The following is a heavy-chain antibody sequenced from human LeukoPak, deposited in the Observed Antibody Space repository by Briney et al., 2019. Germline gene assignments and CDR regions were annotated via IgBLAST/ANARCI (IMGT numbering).Heavy chain of an antibody. CDR3: ARDHVLFGVVPRQYYYHGMDV. J-gene: IGHJ6*02. CDR2: INPSGGST. V-gene: IGHV1-46*01. D-gene: IGHD3-3*01. Sequence: ASVKVSCKASGGTFSSYAIGWVRQAPGQGLEWMGIINPSGGSTSYAQKFQGRVTMTRDTSTSTVYMELSSLRSEDTAVYYCARDHVLFGVVPRQYYYHGMDVWGQGTTVTVSS. CDR1: GGTFSSYA.